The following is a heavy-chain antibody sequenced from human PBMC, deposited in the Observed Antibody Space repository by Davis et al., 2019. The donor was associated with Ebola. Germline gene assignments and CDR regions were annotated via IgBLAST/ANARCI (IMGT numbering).Heavy chain of an antibody. CDR2: IYYSGST. D-gene: IGHD4-17*01. V-gene: IGHV4-59*01. CDR3: ARSDYADDAFDI. J-gene: IGHJ3*02. Sequence: PSETLSLTCTVSGGSISSYYWSWIPQPPGKGLEWTGYIYYSGSTNYNPSLKSRVTISVDTSKNQFSLKLSSVTAADTAVYYCARSDYADDAFDIWGQGTMVTVSS. CDR1: GGSISSYY.